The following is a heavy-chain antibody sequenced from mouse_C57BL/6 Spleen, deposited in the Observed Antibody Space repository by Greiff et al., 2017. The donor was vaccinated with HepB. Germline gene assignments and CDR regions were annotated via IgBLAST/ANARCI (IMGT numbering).Heavy chain of an antibody. V-gene: IGHV1-61*01. CDR3: ARSPYGYDGAWFAY. CDR1: GYTFTSYW. J-gene: IGHJ3*01. D-gene: IGHD2-2*01. Sequence: QVHVKQPGAELVRPGSSVKLSCKASGYTFTSYWMDWVKQRPGQGLEWIGNIYPSDSETHYNQKFKVKATLTVDKSSSTAYMQLSSLTSEDSAVYYCARSPYGYDGAWFAYWGQGTLVTVSA. CDR2: IYPSDSET.